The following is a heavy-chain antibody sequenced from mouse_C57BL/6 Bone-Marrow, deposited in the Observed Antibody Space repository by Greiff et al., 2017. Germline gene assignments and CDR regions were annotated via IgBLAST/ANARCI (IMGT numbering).Heavy chain of an antibody. V-gene: IGHV1-81*01. CDR1: GYTFTSYG. Sequence: VQLQQSGAELARPGASVTLSCKASGYTFTSYGISWVKQRTGQGLEWIGEIYPRSGNTYYNEKFKGKATLTADKSSSTAYMELRSLTSEDSAVYFCARLPFAYWGQGTLVTVSA. J-gene: IGHJ3*01. CDR2: IYPRSGNT. CDR3: ARLPFAY.